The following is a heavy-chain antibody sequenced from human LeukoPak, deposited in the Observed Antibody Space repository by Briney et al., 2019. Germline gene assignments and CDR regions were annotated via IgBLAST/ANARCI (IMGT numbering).Heavy chain of an antibody. Sequence: SETLSPTCTVSGGSISSYYWSWIRQPAGKGLEWIGRIYTSGSTNYNPSLKSRVTMSVDTSKNQFSLKLSSVTAADTAVYYCARDRLGATRGYFDYWGQGTLVTVSS. D-gene: IGHD1-26*01. CDR1: GGSISSYY. J-gene: IGHJ4*02. CDR2: IYTSGST. V-gene: IGHV4-4*07. CDR3: ARDRLGATRGYFDY.